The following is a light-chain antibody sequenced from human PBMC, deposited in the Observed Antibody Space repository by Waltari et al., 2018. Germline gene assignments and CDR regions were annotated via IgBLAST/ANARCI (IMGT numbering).Light chain of an antibody. J-gene: IGLJ1*01. Sequence: QAGLTQPPSVCKGLRQTATLTCTGDNNNVGNQGALWLQQHQGHPPKLLSYRNNTRPSAISERFSASRSGNTASLTITELQPEDEADYYCSTWDISLNTHVFGTGTKVTVL. V-gene: IGLV10-54*04. CDR3: STWDISLNTHV. CDR1: NNNVGNQG. CDR2: RNN.